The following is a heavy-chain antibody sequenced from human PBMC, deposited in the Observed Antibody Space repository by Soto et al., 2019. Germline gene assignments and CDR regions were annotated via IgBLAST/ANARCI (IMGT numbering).Heavy chain of an antibody. CDR2: ISYDGTNK. V-gene: IGHV3-30*18. CDR1: GFIFGSYG. D-gene: IGHD4-17*01. Sequence: QVQLVESGGGVVQPGRSLRLSCVASGFIFGSYGMHWVRQAPGEGLEWVAVISYDGTNKYYADSVKGRFTISRDNSKNTLWLQMNSLRAEDTAVYYCAQVPRYTVTPPDDYVGQGTLVTVSS. J-gene: IGHJ4*02. CDR3: AQVPRYTVTPPDDY.